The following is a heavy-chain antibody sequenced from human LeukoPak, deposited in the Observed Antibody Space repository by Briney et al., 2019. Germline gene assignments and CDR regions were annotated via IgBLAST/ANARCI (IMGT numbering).Heavy chain of an antibody. CDR3: ARVAITSGAFGI. Sequence: SETLSLTCTVSGGSISSSSYYWGWIRQPPGKGLEWIGSIYYSGSTYYNPPLKSRVTISVDTSKNQFSLKLSSVTAADTAVYYCARVAITSGAFGIWGQGTMVTVSS. CDR1: GGSISSSSYY. CDR2: IYYSGST. D-gene: IGHD3-16*01. V-gene: IGHV4-39*01. J-gene: IGHJ3*02.